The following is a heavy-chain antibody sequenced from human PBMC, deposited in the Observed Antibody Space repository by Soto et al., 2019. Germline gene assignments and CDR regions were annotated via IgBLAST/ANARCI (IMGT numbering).Heavy chain of an antibody. CDR3: AKAAGTPTHYYYYGMDV. CDR1: GFTFSSYG. V-gene: IGHV3-30*18. Sequence: GGSLRLSCAASGFTFSSYGMHWVRQAPGKGLEWVAVISYDGSNKYYADSVKGRFTISRDNSKNTLYLQMNSLRAEDTAVYYCAKAAGTPTHYYYYGMDVWGQGTTVTVSS. D-gene: IGHD6-13*01. J-gene: IGHJ6*02. CDR2: ISYDGSNK.